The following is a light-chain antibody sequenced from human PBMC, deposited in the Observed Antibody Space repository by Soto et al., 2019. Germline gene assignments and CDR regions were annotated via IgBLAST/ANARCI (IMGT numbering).Light chain of an antibody. J-gene: IGKJ4*01. CDR3: QEYNHWHPVT. V-gene: IGKV3-15*01. Sequence: EIVMTQSPATLSVSPGERATLSCRASQSVSNKLAWYQQKPGQAPRLLIYGASTRATGIPARFSGSGSGTEFSLTISSLQSEDVAVYYCQEYNHWHPVTFGVGTKVEIK. CDR2: GAS. CDR1: QSVSNK.